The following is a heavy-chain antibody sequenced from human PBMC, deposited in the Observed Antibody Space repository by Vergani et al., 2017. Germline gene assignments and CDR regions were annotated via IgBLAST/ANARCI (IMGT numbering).Heavy chain of an antibody. CDR3: ARDFPLRRKHARWFDP. CDR2: INHSGST. CDR1: GGSISSGDYY. Sequence: QVQLQESGPGLVKPSQTLSLTCTVSGGSISSGDYYWSWIRQPPGKGLEWIGEINHSGSTNYNPSLKSRVTISVDTSKNQFSLNLGSVPAADTAVYYCARDFPLRRKHARWFDPWGQGTLVTVSS. V-gene: IGHV4-30-4*08. D-gene: IGHD4/OR15-4a*01. J-gene: IGHJ5*02.